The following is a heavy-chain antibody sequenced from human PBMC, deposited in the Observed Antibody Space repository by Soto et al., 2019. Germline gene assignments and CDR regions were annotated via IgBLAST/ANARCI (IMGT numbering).Heavy chain of an antibody. Sequence: EVQLVESGGGLVQPGGSLRLSCAASGFTFSRFAMSWVRQTPEKGLEWVSTIVTSGENTYYTDSAKGRFTIARDNSKNTLYLQIDRLRAEDSVLFYCAKRPLDSGGHYVAYCGQGTLIPVSP. CDR1: GFTFSRFA. J-gene: IGHJ4*02. CDR2: IVTSGENT. CDR3: AKRPLDSGGHYVAY. D-gene: IGHD3-10*01. V-gene: IGHV3-23*04.